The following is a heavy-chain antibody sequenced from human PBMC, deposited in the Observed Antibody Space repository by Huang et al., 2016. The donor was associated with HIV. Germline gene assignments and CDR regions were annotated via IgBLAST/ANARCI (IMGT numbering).Heavy chain of an antibody. J-gene: IGHJ6*02. D-gene: IGHD3-10*01. V-gene: IGHV5-51*01. CDR1: GYRFRSNW. CDR3: ARLIGSPSFYYGLDV. CDR2: IYPGDSDT. Sequence: EVQLVQSGAEVKKHGESLKISCKGSGYRFRSNWIGWVRQMPGKGLEWMGFIYPGDSDTRYSPAFQGKVTISADKAINTAYLQWSSLKASDTAMYYCARLIGSPSFYYGLDVWGQGTTVTVSS.